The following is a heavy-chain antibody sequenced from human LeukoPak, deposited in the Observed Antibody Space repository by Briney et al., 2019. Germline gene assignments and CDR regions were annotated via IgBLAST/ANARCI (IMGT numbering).Heavy chain of an antibody. CDR3: ARAWGGLMDPDAFDI. J-gene: IGHJ3*02. CDR2: IGAYNSDT. D-gene: IGHD3-16*01. V-gene: IGHV1-18*01. Sequence: ASVKVSCKGSGYSFINFGISWVRQAPGQGLERMGWIGAYNSDTDYEQKFQGRVTMTTDSSTKTAYMELRGLRSDDTAVYYCARAWGGLMDPDAFDIWGQGTMVTVSS. CDR1: GYSFINFG.